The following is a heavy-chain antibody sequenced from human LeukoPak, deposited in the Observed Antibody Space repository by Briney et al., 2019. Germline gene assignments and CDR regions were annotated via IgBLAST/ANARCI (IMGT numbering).Heavy chain of an antibody. CDR1: GGSISSSSYY. CDR2: IYYSGST. V-gene: IGHV4-39*07. CDR3: ARDPPETKRGYGPGY. D-gene: IGHD5-18*01. J-gene: IGHJ4*02. Sequence: SETLSLTCTVSGGSISSSSYYWGWIRQPPGKGLEWIGSIYYSGSTYYNPSLKSRVTISVDTSKNQFSLKLSSVTAADTAVYYCARDPPETKRGYGPGYWGQGTLVTVSS.